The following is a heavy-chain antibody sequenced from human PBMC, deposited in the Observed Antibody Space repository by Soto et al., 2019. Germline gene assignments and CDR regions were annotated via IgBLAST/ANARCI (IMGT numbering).Heavy chain of an antibody. J-gene: IGHJ4*02. V-gene: IGHV3-53*01. Sequence: PGGSLRLSCAASGFTVSSNYMSWVRQAPGKGLEWVSVIYSGGTYYADSVKGRFTISRDNSKNTLYLQMNSLRAEDTAMYYCASVYDHYWGQGTLVTVSS. CDR2: IYSGGT. CDR1: GFTVSSNY. D-gene: IGHD3-22*01. CDR3: ASVYDHY.